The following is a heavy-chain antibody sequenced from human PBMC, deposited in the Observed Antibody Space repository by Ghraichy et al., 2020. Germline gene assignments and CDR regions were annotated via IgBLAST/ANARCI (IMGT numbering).Heavy chain of an antibody. CDR1: GFTFSSYG. J-gene: IGHJ4*02. CDR2: ISYDGSNK. Sequence: GESLNISCAASGFTFSSYGMHWVRQAPGKGLEWVAVISYDGSNKYYADSVKGRFTISRDNSKNTLYLQMNSLRAEDTAVYYCAKSNYYDSSGLGYYFDYWGQGTLVTVSS. V-gene: IGHV3-30*18. D-gene: IGHD3-22*01. CDR3: AKSNYYDSSGLGYYFDY.